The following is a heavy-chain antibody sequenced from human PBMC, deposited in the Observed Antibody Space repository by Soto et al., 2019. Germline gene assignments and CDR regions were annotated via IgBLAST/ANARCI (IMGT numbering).Heavy chain of an antibody. CDR2: ISDNSGTI. Sequence: EVQLVESGGGLVQPGGSLRLSCVGSGFSFSSSNMNWVRQAPGKGLEWVSYISDNSGTIYYADSVKGRFTISRDNAKNSLYLQMNSRRDEDTAVYYCARGGDNIAYLLRISFFWGQGTLVTVSS. J-gene: IGHJ4*02. V-gene: IGHV3-48*02. D-gene: IGHD2-21*01. CDR3: ARGGDNIAYLLRISFF. CDR1: GFSFSSSN.